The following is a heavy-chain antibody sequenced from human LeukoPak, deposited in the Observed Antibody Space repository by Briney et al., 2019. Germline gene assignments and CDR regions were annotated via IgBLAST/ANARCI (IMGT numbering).Heavy chain of an antibody. CDR1: GFTFSSYG. CDR3: ARGAPYSNNWYRFDY. D-gene: IGHD6-13*01. J-gene: IGHJ4*02. CDR2: ISYDGSNK. V-gene: IGHV3-30*03. Sequence: PGRSLRLSCAASGFTFSSYGMHWVRQAPGKGLEWVAVISYDGSNKYYADSVKGRFTISRDNAKNSLFLQMNSLRAEDTAVYYCARGAPYSNNWYRFDYWGQGTLVTVSS.